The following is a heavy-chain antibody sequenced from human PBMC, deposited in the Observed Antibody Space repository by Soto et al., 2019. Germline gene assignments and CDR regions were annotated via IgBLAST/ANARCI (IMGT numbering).Heavy chain of an antibody. CDR1: GGSISSGGYY. CDR2: IYYSGST. Sequence: QVQLQESGPGLVKPSQTLSITCTVSGGSISSGGYYWSWIRQHPGKGLEWSGYIYYSGSTYYNPSLKSRVTISVDTSKNQFSLKRSAVTAADTAVYYFARDVDVSGSGFDYCGQGTLVTVSS. CDR3: ARDVDVSGSGFDY. D-gene: IGHD3-10*01. J-gene: IGHJ4*02. V-gene: IGHV4-31*03.